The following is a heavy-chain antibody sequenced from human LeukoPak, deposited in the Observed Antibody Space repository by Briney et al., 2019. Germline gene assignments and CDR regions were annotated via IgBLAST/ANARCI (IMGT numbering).Heavy chain of an antibody. J-gene: IGHJ4*02. CDR2: ISYDGSNK. CDR3: AKPQSSSYDFYFFDY. CDR1: GFTFSSYA. V-gene: IGHV3-30-3*02. D-gene: IGHD3-3*01. Sequence: GGSLRLSCAASGFTFSSYAMHWVRQAPGKGLEWVAVISYDGSNKYYADSVKGRFTISRDNSKNTLYLQLNSLRAEDTAVYYCAKPQSSSYDFYFFDYWGQGTLLTVSS.